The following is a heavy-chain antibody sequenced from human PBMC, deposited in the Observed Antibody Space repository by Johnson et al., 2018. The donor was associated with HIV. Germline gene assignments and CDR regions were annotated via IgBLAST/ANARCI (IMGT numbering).Heavy chain of an antibody. Sequence: MLLVESGGGLVKPGGSLRLSCAASGFTFSNAWMSWVRQAPGKGLEWVGRIKSKTDGGTTDYAAPVKGRFTISRDDSKNTLYLQMNSLRPEDTAVYYCAREGGYSGYEGVGHTNDAFDIWGQGTMVTVSS. V-gene: IGHV3-15*01. D-gene: IGHD5-12*01. CDR1: GFTFSNAW. CDR2: IKSKTDGGTT. CDR3: AREGGYSGYEGVGHTNDAFDI. J-gene: IGHJ3*02.